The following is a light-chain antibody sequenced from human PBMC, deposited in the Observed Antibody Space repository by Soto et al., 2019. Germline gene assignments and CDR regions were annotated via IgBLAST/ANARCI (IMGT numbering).Light chain of an antibody. CDR3: TSYTTSSTNV. J-gene: IGLJ1*01. V-gene: IGLV2-14*03. CDR1: SSDVGSYNY. CDR2: DVT. Sequence: QSVLAEPASVSGSPGQSITIFCTGTSSDVGSYNYVSWYQQHPGRAPKLMIYDVTNRPPGVSNRFSGSKSGSTASLTISGLQAEYEADYFCTSYTTSSTNVFGTGTKVTVL.